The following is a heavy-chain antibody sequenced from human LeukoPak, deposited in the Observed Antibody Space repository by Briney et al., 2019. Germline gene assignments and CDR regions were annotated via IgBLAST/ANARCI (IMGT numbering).Heavy chain of an antibody. Sequence: GGSLRLSCAASGFTFSTYSVNWVRQAPGKGLEWVSSISSTNGYIHYADSVKGRFTISRDNAKNSLYLQMNSLRAEDTALYYCARHRHYSDSGGYWTSQYDHMDVWGKGTTTTVSS. CDR1: GFTFSTYS. CDR3: ARHRHYSDSGGYWTSQYDHMDV. CDR2: ISSTNGYI. D-gene: IGHD3-22*01. V-gene: IGHV3-21*01. J-gene: IGHJ6*03.